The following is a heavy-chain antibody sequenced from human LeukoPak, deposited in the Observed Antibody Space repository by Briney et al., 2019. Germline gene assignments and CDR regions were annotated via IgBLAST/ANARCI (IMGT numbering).Heavy chain of an antibody. V-gene: IGHV1-2*02. CDR1: GYTFTGYY. CDR2: IKPNSGGT. Sequence: VASVKVSCKASGYTFTGYYIHWVRQAPGQGLERMGWIKPNSGGTNYAQKFQGRVTMTRDTSISTAYMELSRLRSDDTAVYYCARGSIVGATFDYFDYWGQGTLVTVSS. J-gene: IGHJ4*02. CDR3: ARGSIVGATFDYFDY. D-gene: IGHD1-26*01.